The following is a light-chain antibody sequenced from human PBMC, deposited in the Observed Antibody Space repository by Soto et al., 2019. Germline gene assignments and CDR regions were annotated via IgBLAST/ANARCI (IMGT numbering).Light chain of an antibody. CDR1: QSISSY. CDR2: AAS. J-gene: IGKJ5*01. CDR3: QQSFKTPLA. V-gene: IGKV1-39*01. Sequence: DIPMTPSPSSLSASVGDRVTITCRASQSISSYVNWYQQKPGKAPRLLISAASTLQSGVPSRFSGGGSGTDFTLTISSLQPEDFATYYCQQSFKTPLAFGQGTRLEIE.